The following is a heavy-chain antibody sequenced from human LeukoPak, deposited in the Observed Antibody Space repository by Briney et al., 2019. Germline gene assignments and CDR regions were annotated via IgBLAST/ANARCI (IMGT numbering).Heavy chain of an antibody. V-gene: IGHV3-23*01. J-gene: IGHJ6*03. D-gene: IGHD2-2*01. Sequence: GGSLRLSCAASGFTFSYYDMSWVRQAPGKGLEWVASITLSGGSTFYADSVKGRFTISRDNSKNTLYLQMNSLSAEDTAVYYCAKRGNPAVGHHYLDVWGKGTAVSVSS. CDR2: ITLSGGST. CDR3: AKRGNPAVGHHYLDV. CDR1: GFTFSYYD.